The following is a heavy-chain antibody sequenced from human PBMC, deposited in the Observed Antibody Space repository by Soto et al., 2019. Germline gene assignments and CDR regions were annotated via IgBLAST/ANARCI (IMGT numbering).Heavy chain of an antibody. CDR1: GGSISSYY. Sequence: SETLSLTCTVSGGSISSYYWSWIRQPPGKGLEWIGYIYYSGSTNYNPSLKSRVTISVDTSKNQFSLKLSSVTAADTAVYYCARGLISGYYLYDAFDIWGQGTMVTASS. J-gene: IGHJ3*02. CDR3: ARGLISGYYLYDAFDI. V-gene: IGHV4-59*01. CDR2: IYYSGST. D-gene: IGHD3-22*01.